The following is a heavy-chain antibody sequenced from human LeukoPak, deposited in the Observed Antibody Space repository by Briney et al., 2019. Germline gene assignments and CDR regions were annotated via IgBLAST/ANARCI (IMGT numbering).Heavy chain of an antibody. CDR3: AKGASVWYMSECDH. Sequence: GGSLRLSCAASGFTVSSYSMSWVRQAPGKGLEWVSGICSSGSRTYYADSVKGRFAISRYNYKNTFYLQMNSLRVEDTAIYYCAKGASVWYMSECDHWGQGTLVTVSS. D-gene: IGHD6-19*01. CDR2: ICSSGSRT. J-gene: IGHJ4*02. CDR1: GFTVSSYS. V-gene: IGHV3-23*01.